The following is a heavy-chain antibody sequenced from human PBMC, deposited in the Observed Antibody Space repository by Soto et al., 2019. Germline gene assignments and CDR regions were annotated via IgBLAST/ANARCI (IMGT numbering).Heavy chain of an antibody. CDR3: ARWVEVSLDYFDS. V-gene: IGHV4-4*02. CDR1: GGSITSSNW. J-gene: IGHJ4*02. D-gene: IGHD2-15*01. Sequence: SETLSLTCAVSGGSITSSNWWSWVRQPPGKGLEWIGEIYHSGSTNYNPSLKSRVAISVDTSKNQFSLYLNSVTAADTAVYYCARWVEVSLDYFDSWGQGTPVTVSS. CDR2: IYHSGST.